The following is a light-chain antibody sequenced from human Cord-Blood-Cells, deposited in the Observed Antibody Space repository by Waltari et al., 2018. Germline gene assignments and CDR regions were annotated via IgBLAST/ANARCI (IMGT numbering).Light chain of an antibody. V-gene: IGKV1-39*01. CDR2: AAS. CDR3: QQSYSTPLT. J-gene: IGKJ4*01. CDR1: QSISSY. Sequence: DIQMTKSPPSLSASVGDRVTITCRASQSISSYLNWYQQKPGKAPKLLIYAASSLQSGVPSRFSGSGSGTDFTLTISSLQPEDFATYYCQQSYSTPLTFGGGTKVEIK.